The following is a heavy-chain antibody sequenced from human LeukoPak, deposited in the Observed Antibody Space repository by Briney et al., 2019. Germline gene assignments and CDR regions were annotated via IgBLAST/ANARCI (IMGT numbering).Heavy chain of an antibody. CDR3: ARADPLYIVLMVYATHLDY. Sequence: ASVKVSCKASGYTFTSYYMHWVRQAPGQGLEWMGIINPSGGSTSYAQKFQGRVTMTRDTSTSTVYKELSSLRSEDTAVYYCARADPLYIVLMVYATHLDYWGQGTLVTVSS. D-gene: IGHD2-8*01. V-gene: IGHV1-46*01. CDR1: GYTFTSYY. CDR2: INPSGGST. J-gene: IGHJ4*02.